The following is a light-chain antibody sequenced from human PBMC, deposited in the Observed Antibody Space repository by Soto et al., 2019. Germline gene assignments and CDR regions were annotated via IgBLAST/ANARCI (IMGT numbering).Light chain of an antibody. CDR2: DTS. CDR3: QQYGSSPLT. CDR1: QSVSSY. V-gene: IGKV3-20*01. J-gene: IGKJ4*01. Sequence: EIVLTQSAGTLSLSVGERVTLSCRASQSVSSYLAWYQQTPGQAPRLLIYDTSNRATGTPDRFSGSGSGTDFTVTISRLEPEDFTVYYCQQYGSSPLTFGGGTTVEIK.